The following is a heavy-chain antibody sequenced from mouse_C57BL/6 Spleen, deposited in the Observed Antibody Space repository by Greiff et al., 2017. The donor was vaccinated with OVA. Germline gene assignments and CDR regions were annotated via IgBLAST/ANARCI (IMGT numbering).Heavy chain of an antibody. CDR3: ARYGIYYYGSSYDYYAMDY. CDR2: IYPGSGST. CDR1: GYTFTSYW. Sequence: QVQLQQPGAELVKPGASVKMSCKASGYTFTSYWITWVKQRPGQGLEWIGDIYPGSGSTNYNEKFKSKATLTVDTSSSTAYMQLSSLTSEYSAVYYCARYGIYYYGSSYDYYAMDYWGQGTSGTVSS. D-gene: IGHD1-1*01. J-gene: IGHJ4*01. V-gene: IGHV1-55*01.